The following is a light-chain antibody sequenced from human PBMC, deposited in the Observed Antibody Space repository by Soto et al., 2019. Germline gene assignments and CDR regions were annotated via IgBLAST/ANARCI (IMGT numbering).Light chain of an antibody. CDR3: QSYDSSLSGFYV. CDR1: SSNIGAGYD. J-gene: IGLJ1*01. V-gene: IGLV1-40*01. CDR2: GNS. Sequence: QSVLTQPPSVSGAPGQRVTISCTGSSSNIGAGYDVHWYQQLPGTAPKLLSYGNSNRPSGVPDRFSGSTSGTSASLAITGLQAEDEADYYCQSYDSSLSGFYVFGTGTKVTVL.